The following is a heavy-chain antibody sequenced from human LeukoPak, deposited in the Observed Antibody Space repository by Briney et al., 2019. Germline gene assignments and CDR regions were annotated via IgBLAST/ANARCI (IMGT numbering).Heavy chain of an antibody. J-gene: IGHJ6*03. Sequence: GGSLRLSCAASGFTFNDYAMSWVRQAPGKGLEWVSAISGTGSGRHYADSVKGRFTISRDNSKNTVFLDMNSLRAEDTAVYYCAKDDEDYTFLGAMDVWGKGTTVTVFS. D-gene: IGHD3-16*01. V-gene: IGHV3-23*01. CDR1: GFTFNDYA. CDR3: AKDDEDYTFLGAMDV. CDR2: ISGTGSGR.